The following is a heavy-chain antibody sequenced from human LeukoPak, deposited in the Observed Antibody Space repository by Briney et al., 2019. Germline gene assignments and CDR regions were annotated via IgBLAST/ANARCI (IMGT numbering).Heavy chain of an antibody. CDR1: GSSLGTRGVG. CDR2: IYWDDDK. Sequence: SGPTLVNPPQTLTLTCTFSGSSLGTRGVGVGWIRQPPGKALEWLALIYWDDDKRYSPSLKSRLTITKDTSKNQVVLTMTNMDPVDTATYYCAHTEYSSSWFELDYWGQGTLVTVSS. J-gene: IGHJ4*02. D-gene: IGHD6-13*01. CDR3: AHTEYSSSWFELDY. V-gene: IGHV2-5*02.